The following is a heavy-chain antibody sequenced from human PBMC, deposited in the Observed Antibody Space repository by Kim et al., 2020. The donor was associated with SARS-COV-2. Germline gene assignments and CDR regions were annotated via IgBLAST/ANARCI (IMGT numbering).Heavy chain of an antibody. J-gene: IGHJ5*02. D-gene: IGHD2-2*01. V-gene: IGHV1-45*02. CDR2: ITPFNGNT. Sequence: SVKVSCKASGYTFSSRYLHWVRQAPGQALEWMGWITPFNGNTNYAPKFQDRVTITRDRSKNTAYMELSSLRSEDTAMYHCATGPRIGTSPFDPWGQGTL. CDR3: ATGPRIGTSPFDP. CDR1: GYTFSSRY.